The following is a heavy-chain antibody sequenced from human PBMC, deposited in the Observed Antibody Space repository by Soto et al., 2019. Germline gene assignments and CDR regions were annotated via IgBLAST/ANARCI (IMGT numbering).Heavy chain of an antibody. CDR2: IIPIIGTP. CDR3: ARSGSVAVISQLDN. CDR1: GGTFSTYA. J-gene: IGHJ4*02. V-gene: IGHV1-69*01. D-gene: IGHD3-22*01. Sequence: QVQLVQSGAEVKKPGSSVKISCKASGGTFSTYAFSWVRQAPGQGLEWVGGIIPIIGTPYYAQNFMGRLTITADESTTTAYMELSSLTFEDTAIYYCARSGSVAVISQLDNWGQGTLLTVSS.